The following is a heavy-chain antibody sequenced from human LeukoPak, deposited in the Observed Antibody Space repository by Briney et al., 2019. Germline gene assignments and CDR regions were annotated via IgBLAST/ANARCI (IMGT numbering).Heavy chain of an antibody. CDR3: ARGDTAMVPADFDY. V-gene: IGHV7-4-1*02. CDR1: GYTFTSYA. CDR2: INTNTGNP. Sequence: ASVKVSCKASGYTFTSYAMNWVRQAPGQGLEWMGWINTNTGNPTYAQGFTGRFVFSLDTSVSTAYLQISSLKAEDTAVYYCARGDTAMVPADFDYWGQGTLVTVSS. J-gene: IGHJ4*02. D-gene: IGHD5-18*01.